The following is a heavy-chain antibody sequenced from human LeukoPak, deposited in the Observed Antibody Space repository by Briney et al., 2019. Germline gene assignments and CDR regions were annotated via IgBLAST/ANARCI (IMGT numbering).Heavy chain of an antibody. J-gene: IGHJ4*02. CDR2: ISGSGGST. CDR3: AQSRNYYDILTGFYIAGDFDY. Sequence: GGSLRLSCAASGFTFSSYGMHWVRQAPGKGLEWVSAISGSGGSTYYADSVKGRFTISRDNSKNTLYLQMNSLRAEDTAVYYCAQSRNYYDILTGFYIAGDFDYWGQGTLVTVSS. D-gene: IGHD3-9*01. V-gene: IGHV3-23*01. CDR1: GFTFSSYG.